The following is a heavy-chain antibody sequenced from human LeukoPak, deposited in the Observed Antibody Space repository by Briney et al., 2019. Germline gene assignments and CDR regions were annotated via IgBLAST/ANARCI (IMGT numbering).Heavy chain of an antibody. CDR3: ARAYYYDSSGYQSYFDY. Sequence: GGSLRLSCAASGFTFSSYAMSWVRQAPGKGLEWVSAISGSGGSTYYADSVKGRFTISRDNAKNTLYLQMNSLRAEDTAVYYCARAYYYDSSGYQSYFDYWGQGTLVTVSS. V-gene: IGHV3-23*01. J-gene: IGHJ4*02. CDR1: GFTFSSYA. CDR2: ISGSGGST. D-gene: IGHD3-22*01.